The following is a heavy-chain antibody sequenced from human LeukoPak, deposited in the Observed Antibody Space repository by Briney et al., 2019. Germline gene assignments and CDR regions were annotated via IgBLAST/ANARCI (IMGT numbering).Heavy chain of an antibody. CDR3: ARGGWYDILTGYYRDAFDI. Sequence: SETLSLTCTVSGGSISSYYWSWIRQPAGKGLEWIGRIYTSGSTNYNPSLKSRVTMSVDTSKNQFSLKLSPVTAADTAVYYCARGGWYDILTGYYRDAFDIWGQGTMVTVSS. V-gene: IGHV4-4*07. CDR2: IYTSGST. CDR1: GGSISSYY. D-gene: IGHD3-9*01. J-gene: IGHJ3*02.